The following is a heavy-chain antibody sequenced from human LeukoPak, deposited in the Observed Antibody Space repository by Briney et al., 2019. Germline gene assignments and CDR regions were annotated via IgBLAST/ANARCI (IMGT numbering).Heavy chain of an antibody. CDR3: TRGARGEYKYNWFDP. CDR1: GGSISSYY. D-gene: IGHD3-16*01. J-gene: IGHJ5*02. V-gene: IGHV3-7*01. CDR2: IKQDGSEQ. Sequence: PSETLSLTCTVSGGSISSYYWSWIRQPPGKGLEWVANIKQDGSEQYYVDSVEGRFTISRDNAKNSLYLQMNDLRVEDTAVYYCTRGARGEYKYNWFDPWGQGTLVTVSS.